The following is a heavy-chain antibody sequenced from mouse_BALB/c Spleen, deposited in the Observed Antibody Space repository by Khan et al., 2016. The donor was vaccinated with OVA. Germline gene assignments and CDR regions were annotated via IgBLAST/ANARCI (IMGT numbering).Heavy chain of an antibody. Sequence: EVELVESGGDLVKPGGSLKLSCAASGFTFSTFGMSWVRQTPDKRLEWVATISSGGTYTYYPDSVKGRFTISRDNAKNTLYLQMSSLRSEDTAMXYCARHWVVLIDFWGQGTSVTVSS. CDR3: ARHWVVLIDF. CDR2: ISSGGTYT. D-gene: IGHD1-1*01. CDR1: GFTFSTFG. J-gene: IGHJ4*01. V-gene: IGHV5-6*01.